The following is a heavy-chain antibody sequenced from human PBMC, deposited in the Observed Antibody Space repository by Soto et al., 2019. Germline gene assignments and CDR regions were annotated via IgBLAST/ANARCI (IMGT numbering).Heavy chain of an antibody. CDR1: GGSISSGDYY. J-gene: IGHJ6*02. CDR3: ARVPGDGDGYYYYGMDV. CDR2: IYYSGST. V-gene: IGHV4-30-4*01. Sequence: HVQLQESGPGLVKPSQTLSLTCTVSGGSISSGDYYWSWIRQPPGKGLEWIGYIYYSGSTYYNPSLKRRVTISVDTSKTQFSLKLSSVTAADTAVYYCARVPGDGDGYYYYGMDVWGQGTTVTVSS. D-gene: IGHD4-17*01.